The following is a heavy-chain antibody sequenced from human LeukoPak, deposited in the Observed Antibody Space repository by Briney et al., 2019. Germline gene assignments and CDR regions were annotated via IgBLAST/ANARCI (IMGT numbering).Heavy chain of an antibody. Sequence: GGSLRLSCTASGFTFSNYAMNWVRQAPGKGLEWVSTISGSGINTYYADSVKGRFTISRDNSKNTLYLQMNSLRAEDTAVYYCAKDDCSSTSCYHAFDIWGQGTMVTVSS. J-gene: IGHJ3*02. CDR3: AKDDCSSTSCYHAFDI. V-gene: IGHV3-23*01. CDR1: GFTFSNYA. D-gene: IGHD2-2*01. CDR2: ISGSGINT.